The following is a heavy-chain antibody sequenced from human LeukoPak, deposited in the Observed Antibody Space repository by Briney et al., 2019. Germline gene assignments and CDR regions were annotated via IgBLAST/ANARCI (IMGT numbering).Heavy chain of an antibody. CDR2: INHSGST. Sequence: SETLSLTCAVYGGSFSGVHWSWIRQPPGKGLEWIGEINHSGSTNYNPSLKSRVTVSVDTSKNQFSLKLSSVTAADTAVYYCARGPGSGSYFTWFDHWGQGTPVTVSS. CDR1: GGSFSGVH. CDR3: ARGPGSGSYFTWFDH. V-gene: IGHV4-34*01. D-gene: IGHD3-10*01. J-gene: IGHJ5*02.